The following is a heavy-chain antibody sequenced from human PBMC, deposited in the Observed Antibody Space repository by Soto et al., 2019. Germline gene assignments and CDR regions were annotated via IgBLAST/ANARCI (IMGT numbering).Heavy chain of an antibody. CDR1: GYTFTHYG. D-gene: IGHD4-4*01. Sequence: GASVKVSCKASGYTFTHYGFSWVRQAPGQGLEWMGWISAYNADTNYAQNFQDRVIMTIDTSTTTAYMELGSLRSDDTAGYYCARDTVTGRQQDYWGQGTLVTVSS. V-gene: IGHV1-18*01. CDR3: ARDTVTGRQQDY. CDR2: ISAYNADT. J-gene: IGHJ4*02.